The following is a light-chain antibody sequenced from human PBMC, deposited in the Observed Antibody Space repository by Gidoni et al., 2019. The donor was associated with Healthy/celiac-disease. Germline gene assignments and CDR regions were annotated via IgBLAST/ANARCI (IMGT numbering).Light chain of an antibody. CDR1: QSVSSSY. CDR3: QQYGSSPT. V-gene: IGKV3-20*01. J-gene: IGKJ1*01. Sequence: EIALTQSPGTLSLSPGERATFSCRDSQSVSSSYLAQYQQKPGQAPRLLLYGASNRATGIPDRFSGSGSGTDFTLTSSKLEPGDFAVYYWQQYGSSPTFGQGTKVEIK. CDR2: GAS.